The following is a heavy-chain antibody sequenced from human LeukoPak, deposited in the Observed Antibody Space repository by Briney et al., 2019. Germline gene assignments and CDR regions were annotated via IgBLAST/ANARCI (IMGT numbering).Heavy chain of an antibody. CDR1: GGSISSYY. V-gene: IGHV4-59*01. CDR3: ACLTTADSFDL. Sequence: PSESLSLTCTLSGGSISSYYWSWIRPPPGKGREWIWYIYDSGSTNYNPSLKIRVTISVDTSKMQFSLKLSSVSAADTAVYYCACLTTADSFDLWGQGTMVTVSS. D-gene: IGHD3-22*01. J-gene: IGHJ3*01. CDR2: IYDSGST.